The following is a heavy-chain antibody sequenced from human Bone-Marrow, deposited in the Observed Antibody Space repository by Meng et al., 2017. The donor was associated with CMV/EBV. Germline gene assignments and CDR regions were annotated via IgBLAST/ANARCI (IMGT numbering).Heavy chain of an antibody. D-gene: IGHD5-12*01. CDR1: GFTFSSYA. J-gene: IGHJ3*02. CDR3: ARVSYSGYDYDAFDI. CDR2: ISYDGSNK. V-gene: IGHV3-30-3*01. Sequence: GGSLRLCCAASGFTFSSYAMHWVRQAPGKGLEWVAVISYDGSNKYYADSVKGRFTISRDNSKNTLYLQMNSLRAEDTAVYYCARVSYSGYDYDAFDIWGQGTMVTVS.